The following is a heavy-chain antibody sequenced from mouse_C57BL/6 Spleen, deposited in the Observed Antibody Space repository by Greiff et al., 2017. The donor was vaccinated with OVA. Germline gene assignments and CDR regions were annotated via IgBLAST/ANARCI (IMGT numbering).Heavy chain of an antibody. Sequence: VQLQQSGPELVKPGASVKIPCKASGYTFTDYNMDWVKQSHGKSLEWIGDINPNNGGTIYNQKFKGKATLTVDKSSSTAYMELRSLTSEDTAVYYCARRQLRPYAMDYWGQGTSVTVSS. J-gene: IGHJ4*01. CDR1: GYTFTDYN. CDR3: ARRQLRPYAMDY. V-gene: IGHV1-18*01. CDR2: INPNNGGT. D-gene: IGHD3-2*02.